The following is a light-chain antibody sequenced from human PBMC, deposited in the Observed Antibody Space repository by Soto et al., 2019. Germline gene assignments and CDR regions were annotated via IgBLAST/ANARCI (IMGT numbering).Light chain of an antibody. CDR1: SSDVGGYNY. CDR2: DVS. J-gene: IGLJ2*01. V-gene: IGLV2-14*01. Sequence: QSALTQPASVSGSPGQSITISCTGTSSDVGGYNYVSWYQQHPGKAPKLMIYDVSNRPSGVSNRFSGSKSGNTASLPISGLQPEDEADYYCSSYTSSSTLYVVFGGGTKLTVL. CDR3: SSYTSSSTLYVV.